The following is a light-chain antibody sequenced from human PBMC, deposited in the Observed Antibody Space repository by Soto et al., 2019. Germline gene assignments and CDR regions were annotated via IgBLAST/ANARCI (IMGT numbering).Light chain of an antibody. CDR1: SSDVGGYNY. V-gene: IGLV2-8*01. J-gene: IGLJ1*01. Sequence: QSVLTQPPSASGSPGQSVAISCTGTSSDVGGYNYVSWYQQHPGKAPKLMIYEVNKRPSGVPDRFSGSKSGNTASLTVSGPQADDEADYYCSSYVASSKVFGTGTNPTVL. CDR3: SSYVASSKV. CDR2: EVN.